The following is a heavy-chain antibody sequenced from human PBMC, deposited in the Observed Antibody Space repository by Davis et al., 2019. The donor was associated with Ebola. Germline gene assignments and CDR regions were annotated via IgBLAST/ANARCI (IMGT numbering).Heavy chain of an antibody. CDR3: ARDRTTYFGMDV. D-gene: IGHD4-17*01. CDR2: ISWNSGSI. V-gene: IGHV3-9*01. Sequence: SLKISCAASGFTFDDYAMHWVRQAPGKGLEWVSGISWNSGSIGYVDSVKGRFTISSDNAKNSLYLQMNSLRAEDTAVYYCARDRTTYFGMDVWGQGTTITVSS. CDR1: GFTFDDYA. J-gene: IGHJ6*02.